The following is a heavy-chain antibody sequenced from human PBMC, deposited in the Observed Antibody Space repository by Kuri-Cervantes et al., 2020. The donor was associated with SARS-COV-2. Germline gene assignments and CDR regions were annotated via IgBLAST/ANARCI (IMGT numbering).Heavy chain of an antibody. V-gene: IGHV1-18*01. CDR2: ISAYNGNT. D-gene: IGHD7-27*01. J-gene: IGHJ3*02. CDR1: GYTFTSYG. Sequence: ASVKVSCKASGYTFTSYGISWVRQAPGQGLEWMGWISAYNGNTNYAQKFQGRVTITRNTSISTAYMELSSLRSEDTAVYYCARWLTGARDAFDIWGQGTMVTVSS. CDR3: ARWLTGARDAFDI.